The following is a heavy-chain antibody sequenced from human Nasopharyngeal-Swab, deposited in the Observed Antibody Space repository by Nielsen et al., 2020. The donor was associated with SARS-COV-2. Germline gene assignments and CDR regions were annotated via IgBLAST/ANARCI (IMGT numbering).Heavy chain of an antibody. J-gene: IGHJ6*02. D-gene: IGHD1-26*01. CDR3: ARSKHSGSYYYGMDV. CDR1: GFTFSSYS. V-gene: IGHV3-21*01. Sequence: GESLKISCAASGFTFSSYSMNWVRQAPGKGLEWVSSISSSSSYIYYADSVKGRFTISRDNAKNSLNLQMNSLRAEDTAVYYCARSKHSGSYYYGMDVWGQGTTVTVSS. CDR2: ISSSSSYI.